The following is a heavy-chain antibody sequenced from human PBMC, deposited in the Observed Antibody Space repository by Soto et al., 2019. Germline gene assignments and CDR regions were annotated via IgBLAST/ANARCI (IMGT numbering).Heavy chain of an antibody. V-gene: IGHV1-3*01. D-gene: IGHD3-22*01. CDR2: INAGNGNK. CDR1: GYTFTSYA. Sequence: ASVKVSCKASGYTFTSYAMHWVRQAPGQRLEWMGWINAGNGNKKHSQKFQGRVTITRDTSASTAYMEVSSLRSEDTAVYYCARAAYYYDSSGYYPGDYWGQGSLVTVSS. J-gene: IGHJ4*02. CDR3: ARAAYYYDSSGYYPGDY.